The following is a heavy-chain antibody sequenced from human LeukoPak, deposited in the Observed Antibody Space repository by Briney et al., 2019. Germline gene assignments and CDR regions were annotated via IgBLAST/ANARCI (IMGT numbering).Heavy chain of an antibody. D-gene: IGHD2-2*01. V-gene: IGHV3-66*01. CDR3: GAAVVPAAQIDY. CDR1: GFTVSSNY. Sequence: PGGSLRLSCAASGFTVSSNYMSWVRQAPGKGLEWVSVIYSGGSTYYADSVKGRFTISRDNSKNTLYLQMNSLRAEDTAVYYCGAAVVPAAQIDYWGQGTLVTVSS. J-gene: IGHJ4*02. CDR2: IYSGGST.